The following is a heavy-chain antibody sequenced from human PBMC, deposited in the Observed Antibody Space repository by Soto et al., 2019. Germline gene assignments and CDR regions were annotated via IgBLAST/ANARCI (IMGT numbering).Heavy chain of an antibody. D-gene: IGHD3-9*01. J-gene: IGHJ6*02. Sequence: SETLSLTCTVSGGSISSGGYYWSWIRQHPGKGPEWIGYIYYSGSTYYNPSLKSRVTISVDTSKNQFSLKLSSVTAADTAVYYCASRLLRYFDWLGGYGMDVWGQGTTVTVSS. V-gene: IGHV4-31*03. CDR2: IYYSGST. CDR3: ASRLLRYFDWLGGYGMDV. CDR1: GGSISSGGYY.